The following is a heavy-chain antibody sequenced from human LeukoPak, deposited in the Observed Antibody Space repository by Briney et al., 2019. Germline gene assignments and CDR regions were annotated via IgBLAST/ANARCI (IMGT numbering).Heavy chain of an antibody. Sequence: PSETLSLTCTASGGSISSSGYFWAWIRQPPGKGLEWIGRIHYSGTTYYNPSLKSRVTISLDTSKNQFSLKLSSVTAADTAVYYCARRNDDAWGGYSTALDYWGQGTLVTVSS. J-gene: IGHJ4*02. CDR1: GGSISSSGYF. V-gene: IGHV4-39*01. D-gene: IGHD3-3*01. CDR3: ARRNDDAWGGYSTALDY. CDR2: IHYSGTT.